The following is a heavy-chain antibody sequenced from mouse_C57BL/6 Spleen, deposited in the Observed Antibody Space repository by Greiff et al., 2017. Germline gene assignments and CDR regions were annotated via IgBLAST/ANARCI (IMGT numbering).Heavy chain of an antibody. D-gene: IGHD2-3*01. V-gene: IGHV1-80*01. J-gene: IGHJ3*01. CDR1: GYAFSSSW. CDR2: IYPGDGDT. CDR3: ARSGDGYYVPFAY. Sequence: VQLQQSGAELVKPGASVKISGKASGYAFSSSWRNGVKQRPGKGLEWMGQIYPGDGDTNYNGKFKGKATLTADKSSSTAYMQLSSLTSEDSAVYFCARSGDGYYVPFAYWGQGTLVTVSA.